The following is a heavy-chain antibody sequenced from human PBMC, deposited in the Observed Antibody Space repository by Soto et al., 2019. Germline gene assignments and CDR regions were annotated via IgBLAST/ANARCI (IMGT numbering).Heavy chain of an antibody. CDR2: SSAYNGNT. CDR1: GYTFTSYG. J-gene: IGHJ3*02. Sequence: QVQLVQSGAEVKKPGASVKVSCKASGYTFTSYGISWVRQAPGQGLEWMGWSSAYNGNTNYAQKLQGRVTRTTDTSTSTAYIELRSRRSDDTAVYYCARDYGSGSYYKCRAFDIWGQGTMVTVSS. CDR3: ARDYGSGSYYKCRAFDI. D-gene: IGHD3-10*01. V-gene: IGHV1-18*01.